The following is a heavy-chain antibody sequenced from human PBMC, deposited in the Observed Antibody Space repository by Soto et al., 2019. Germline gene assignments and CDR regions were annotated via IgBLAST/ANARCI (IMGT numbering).Heavy chain of an antibody. CDR1: GYIFVNYG. Sequence: QVQLVQSGDEVKKPGASVKVSCKASGYIFVNYGIAWVRQAPGRGLEWMGWISPYTGNTHSASKVQGRLTMTTDTSTSTAYMDLGSLTSDDTAVYYCVMVDNYVTPTPQDAWGQGTTGTVSS. J-gene: IGHJ6*02. CDR2: ISPYTGNT. CDR3: VMVDNYVTPTPQDA. V-gene: IGHV1-18*01. D-gene: IGHD3-16*01.